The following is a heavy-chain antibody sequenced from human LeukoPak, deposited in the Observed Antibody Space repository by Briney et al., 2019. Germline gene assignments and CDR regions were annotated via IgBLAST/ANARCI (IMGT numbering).Heavy chain of an antibody. CDR2: ISISSIYT. J-gene: IGHJ4*02. D-gene: IGHD3-10*01. CDR1: GFNFNNYY. Sequence: GGSLRLSCAASGFNFNNYYMSWVRQAPGKGLEWVSYISISSIYTKYADSVEGRFTISRDDAKNSLYLQMDSLRAEDTAVYYCARDHLFLDRGLIRGVDFWGQGTLVSVSS. V-gene: IGHV3-11*05. CDR3: ARDHLFLDRGLIRGVDF.